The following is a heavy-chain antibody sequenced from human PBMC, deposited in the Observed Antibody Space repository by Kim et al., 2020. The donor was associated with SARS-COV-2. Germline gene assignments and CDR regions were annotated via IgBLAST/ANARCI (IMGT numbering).Heavy chain of an antibody. D-gene: IGHD3-3*01. CDR3: ASPTPGSGDDAFDI. CDR2: ISAYNGNT. Sequence: ASVKVSCKASGYTFTSYGISWVRQAPGQGLEWMGWISAYNGNTNYAQKLQGRVTMTTDTSTSTAYMELRSLRSDDTAVYYCASPTPGSGDDAFDIWGQGTMVTVSS. J-gene: IGHJ3*02. CDR1: GYTFTSYG. V-gene: IGHV1-18*01.